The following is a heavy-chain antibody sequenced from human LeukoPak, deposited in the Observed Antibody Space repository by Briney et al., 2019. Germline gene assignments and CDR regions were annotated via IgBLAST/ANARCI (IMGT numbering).Heavy chain of an antibody. J-gene: IGHJ4*02. D-gene: IGHD3-10*01. CDR3: AKDMWWFGELSNLDFDY. CDR1: GFTFSSYA. Sequence: GGSLRLSCAASGFTFSSYAMSWVRQAPGKGLEWVSVIYSGGSTYYADSVKGRFTISRDNSKNTLYLQMNSLRPEDTAVYYCAKDMWWFGELSNLDFDYWGQGTLVTVSS. V-gene: IGHV3-66*01. CDR2: IYSGGST.